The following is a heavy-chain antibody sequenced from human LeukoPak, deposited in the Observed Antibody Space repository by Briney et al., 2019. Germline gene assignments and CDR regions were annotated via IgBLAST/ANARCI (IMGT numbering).Heavy chain of an antibody. D-gene: IGHD3-10*01. CDR3: ARGLWFGDENPPYFDY. J-gene: IGHJ4*02. V-gene: IGHV4-61*02. CDR1: GSSISGSNYY. CDR2: IYTSGST. Sequence: SETLSLTCTVSGSSISGSNYYWSWIRQPAGKGLEWIGRIYTSGSTNYNPSLKSRVTISVDTSKNQFSLKLSSVTAADTAVYYCARGLWFGDENPPYFDYWGQGTLVTVSS.